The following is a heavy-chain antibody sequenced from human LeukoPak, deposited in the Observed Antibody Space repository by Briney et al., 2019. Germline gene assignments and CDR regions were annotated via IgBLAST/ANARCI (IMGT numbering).Heavy chain of an antibody. CDR3: TNQPILAGSIDS. V-gene: IGHV3-23*01. D-gene: IGHD3-9*01. CDR1: GFTFSSYA. CDR2: ISGSGGNT. Sequence: PGGSLRLSCAASGFTFSSYAMSWVRQAPGEGLEWVSAISGSGGNTYYADSVKGRFTISRDNSKNTVYLQMNNLRAEDTALYYCTNQPILAGSIDSWGQGTLVTVSS. J-gene: IGHJ4*02.